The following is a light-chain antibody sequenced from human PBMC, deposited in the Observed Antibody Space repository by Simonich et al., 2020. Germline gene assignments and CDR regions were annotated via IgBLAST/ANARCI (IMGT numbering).Light chain of an antibody. CDR1: QSVLYSSNNKNY. J-gene: IGKJ1*01. CDR3: QQYYSTPRT. CDR2: CAS. Sequence: DIVMTQSPDYLAVSLGERATINCKSSQSVLYSSNNKNYLAWYKQKPVQPPKLLIYCASTRESGVPDRFSGSGSGTDFTLTISSLQAEDVAVYYCQQYYSTPRTFGQGTKVEIK. V-gene: IGKV4-1*01.